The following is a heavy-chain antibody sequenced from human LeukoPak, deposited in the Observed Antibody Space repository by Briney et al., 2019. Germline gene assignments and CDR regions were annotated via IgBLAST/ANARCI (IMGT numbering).Heavy chain of an antibody. CDR3: ARGLYGDRNWFDP. V-gene: IGHV1-2*02. CDR1: GGTFSSYA. Sequence: VASVKVSCKASGGTFSSYAISWVRQAPGQGLEWMGWINPNSGGTNYTQKFQGRVTMTRDTSISTAYMELSRLRSDDTAVYYCARGLYGDRNWFDPWGQGTLVTVSS. J-gene: IGHJ5*02. CDR2: INPNSGGT. D-gene: IGHD4-17*01.